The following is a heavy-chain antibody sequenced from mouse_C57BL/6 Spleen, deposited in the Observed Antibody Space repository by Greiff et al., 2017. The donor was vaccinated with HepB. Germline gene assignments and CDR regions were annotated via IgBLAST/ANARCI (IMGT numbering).Heavy chain of an antibody. CDR2: ISDGGSYT. Sequence: EVQRVESGGGLVKPGGSLKLSCAASGFTFSSYAMSWVRQTPEKRLEWVATISDGGSYTYYPDNVKGRFTISRDNAKNNLYLQMSHLKSEDTAMYYCARSAIYYGNYGYFDYWGQGTTLTVSS. D-gene: IGHD2-1*01. CDR3: ARSAIYYGNYGYFDY. CDR1: GFTFSSYA. J-gene: IGHJ2*01. V-gene: IGHV5-4*01.